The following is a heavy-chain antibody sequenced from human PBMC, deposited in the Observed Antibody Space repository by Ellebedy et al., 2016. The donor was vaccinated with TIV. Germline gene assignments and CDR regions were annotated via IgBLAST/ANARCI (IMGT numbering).Heavy chain of an antibody. D-gene: IGHD4-23*01. CDR2: ISYDGSNK. CDR1: GFSFSNYA. J-gene: IGHJ4*02. Sequence: GESLKISCAASGFSFSNYAMHWVRQAPGKGLEWVAVISYDGSNKHYVGSVKGRFTISRDNSKDTLYLQMDSLRSEDTAVYYCARRVRYGGNSAGFDYWGQGTLVTVSS. CDR3: ARRVRYGGNSAGFDY. V-gene: IGHV3-30-3*01.